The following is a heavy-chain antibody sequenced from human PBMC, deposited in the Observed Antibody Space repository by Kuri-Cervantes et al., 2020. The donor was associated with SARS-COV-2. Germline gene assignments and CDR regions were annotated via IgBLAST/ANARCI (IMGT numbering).Heavy chain of an antibody. J-gene: IGHJ4*02. Sequence: GGSLRLSCAASGFTFSSYWMHWVRQAPGKGLVWVSRINSDGSSTSYADSVKGRFTISRDKAKNTLYLQMNSLRAEDTAVYYCARGYDSSGYSLDYWGQGTLVTVSS. CDR2: INSDGSST. CDR3: ARGYDSSGYSLDY. D-gene: IGHD3-22*01. V-gene: IGHV3-74*01. CDR1: GFTFSSYW.